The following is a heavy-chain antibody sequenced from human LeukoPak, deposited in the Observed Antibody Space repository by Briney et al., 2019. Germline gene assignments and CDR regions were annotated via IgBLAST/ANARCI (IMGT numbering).Heavy chain of an antibody. CDR1: GGSISSSSYY. Sequence: SETLSLTCTVSGGSISSSSYYWGWIRQPPGKGLEWIGSIYYSRSTYYNPSLKSRVTISVDTSKNQFSLKLSSVTAADTAVYYCAIYCSGGSCYADYWGQGTLVTVSS. CDR3: AIYCSGGSCYADY. V-gene: IGHV4-39*07. CDR2: IYYSRST. D-gene: IGHD2-15*01. J-gene: IGHJ4*02.